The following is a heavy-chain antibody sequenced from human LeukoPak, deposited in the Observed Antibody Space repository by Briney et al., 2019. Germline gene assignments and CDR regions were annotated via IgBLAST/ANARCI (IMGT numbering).Heavy chain of an antibody. CDR2: ISSSSSTI. CDR3: ARAIRFLEWPAFGY. J-gene: IGHJ4*02. D-gene: IGHD3-3*01. CDR1: GFTFSSYS. V-gene: IGHV3-48*01. Sequence: PGGSLRLSCAASGFTFSSYSMNWVRQAPGKGLEWVSYISSSSSTIYYADSVKGRLTISRDNAKNSLYLQMNSLRAEDTAVYYCARAIRFLEWPAFGYWGPGTLVTVSS.